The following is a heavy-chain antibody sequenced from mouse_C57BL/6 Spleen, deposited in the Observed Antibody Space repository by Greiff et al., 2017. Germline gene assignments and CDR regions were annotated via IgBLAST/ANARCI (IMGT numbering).Heavy chain of an antibody. J-gene: IGHJ4*01. V-gene: IGHV1-64*01. CDR3: ARMEDRKDSYYSGLYYAMDY. Sequence: QVQLQQPGAELVKPGASVKLSCKASGYTFTSYWMHWVKQRPGQGLEWIGMIHPNSGSTNYNEKFKSKATLTVDKSSSPAYMQLSSLTSEDSAVYYDARMEDRKDSYYSGLYYAMDYWGQGTSVTVSS. CDR2: IHPNSGST. CDR1: GYTFTSYW. D-gene: IGHD2-12*01.